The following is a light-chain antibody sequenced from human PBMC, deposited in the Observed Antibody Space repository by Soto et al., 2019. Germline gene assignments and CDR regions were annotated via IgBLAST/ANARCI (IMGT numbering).Light chain of an antibody. V-gene: IGKV1-5*01. CDR3: QQYSSYWT. CDR2: DAS. CDR1: QSVSRF. J-gene: IGKJ1*01. Sequence: DIQMTQSPSTLSASVGDRVTITCRASQSVSRFLAWYQQKPGKAPELLIYDASILESGVPSRFSGTGSGTEFTLTISSLQPDDFATYYCQQYSSYWTFGQGTKVDIK.